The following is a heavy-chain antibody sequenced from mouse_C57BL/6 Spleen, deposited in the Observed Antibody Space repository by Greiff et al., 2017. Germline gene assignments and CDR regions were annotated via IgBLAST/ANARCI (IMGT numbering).Heavy chain of an antibody. D-gene: IGHD1-1*01. Sequence: VQRVESGAELARPGASVKLSCKASGYTFTSYGISWVKQRTGQGLEWIGEIYPRSGNTYYNEKFKGKATLPADKSSSTAYMELRSLPSEDSAVYLCSSSGYGSSLRDDWGQGTTLTVSS. CDR2: IYPRSGNT. J-gene: IGHJ2*01. CDR1: GYTFTSYG. V-gene: IGHV1-81*01. CDR3: SSSGYGSSLRDD.